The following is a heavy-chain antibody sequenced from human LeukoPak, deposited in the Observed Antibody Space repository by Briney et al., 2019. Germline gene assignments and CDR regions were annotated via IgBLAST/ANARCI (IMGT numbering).Heavy chain of an antibody. CDR2: IWPGDSDT. V-gene: IGHV5-51*01. Sequence: GESLKISCKASGYSFANYWIAWVRQLPGKGLEWMGIIWPGDSDTRYSPSFQGQVTISADKSITTDYLQWSSLKASDTAMYYCARRALGYCSGGNCYSDYWGQGTLVTVSS. CDR3: ARRALGYCSGGNCYSDY. CDR1: GYSFANYW. D-gene: IGHD2-15*01. J-gene: IGHJ4*02.